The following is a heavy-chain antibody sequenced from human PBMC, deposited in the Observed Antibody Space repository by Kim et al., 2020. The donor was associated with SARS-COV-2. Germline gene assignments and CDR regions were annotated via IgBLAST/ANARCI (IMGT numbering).Heavy chain of an antibody. CDR3: ARPYYDFTERENWFDP. Sequence: SVKVSCKASGGTFSSYAISWVRQAPGQGLEWMGRIIPILGIANYAQKFRGRVTITADKSTSTAYMELSSLRSEDTAVYYCARPYYDFTERENWFDPWGQGTLVTVSS. D-gene: IGHD3-3*01. CDR1: GGTFSSYA. V-gene: IGHV1-69*04. J-gene: IGHJ5*02. CDR2: IIPILGIA.